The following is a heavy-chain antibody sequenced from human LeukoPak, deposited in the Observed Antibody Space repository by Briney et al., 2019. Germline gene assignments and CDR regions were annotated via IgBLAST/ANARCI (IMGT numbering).Heavy chain of an antibody. CDR3: GRALERGGYHAIDY. CDR1: GFTADVSG. D-gene: IGHD3-22*01. Sequence: PGGPVPLSRPASGFTADVSGVHEVRHGPGKGGEGGSYLSGDGVSKYYADAVKGRFAISRDNNKNSLYLQMNSLRTEDTALYYCGRALERGGYHAIDYWGQGALVTVSS. CDR2: LSGDGVSK. V-gene: IGHV3-43*02. J-gene: IGHJ4*02.